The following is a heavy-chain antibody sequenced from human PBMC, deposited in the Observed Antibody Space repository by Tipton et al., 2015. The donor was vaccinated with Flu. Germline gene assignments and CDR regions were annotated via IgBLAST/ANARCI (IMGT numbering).Heavy chain of an antibody. V-gene: IGHV4-59*08. D-gene: IGHD6-13*01. CDR3: ARRGGNPIAAAGSGRAYYYYGMDV. CDR2: IYYSGST. J-gene: IGHJ6*02. Sequence: LRLSCTVSGGSISSYYWSWIRQPPGKGLEWIGYIYYSGSTNYNPPLKSRVTISVDTSKNQFSLKLSSVTAADTAVYYCARRGGNPIAAAGSGRAYYYYGMDVWGQGTTVTVSS. CDR1: GGSISSYY.